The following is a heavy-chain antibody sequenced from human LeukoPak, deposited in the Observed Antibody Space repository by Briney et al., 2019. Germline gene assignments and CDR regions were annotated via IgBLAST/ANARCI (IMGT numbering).Heavy chain of an antibody. Sequence: ASVKVSCKASGYTFTGYYMHWVRQAPGQGLEWMGWINPNSGGTNYAQKFQGRVTMTRDTSTSTVYMELSSLRSEDTAVYYCARVNSGSWTEFDYWGQGTLVTVSS. V-gene: IGHV1-2*02. CDR3: ARVNSGSWTEFDY. J-gene: IGHJ4*02. CDR1: GYTFTGYY. CDR2: INPNSGGT. D-gene: IGHD1-26*01.